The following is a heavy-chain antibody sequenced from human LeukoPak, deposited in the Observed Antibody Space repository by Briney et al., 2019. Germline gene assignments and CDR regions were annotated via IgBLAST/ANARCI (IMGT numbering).Heavy chain of an antibody. V-gene: IGHV1-69*04. CDR2: IIPILGIA. D-gene: IGHD2-2*01. CDR3: ATRGGSTSRQTHYYYGMDV. Sequence: SVKVSCKASGGTFSSYAISWVRQAPGQGLEWMGRIIPILGIANYAQKFQGRVTITADKSTSTAYMELSSLRSEDTAVYYCATRGGSTSRQTHYYYGMDVWGQGTTVTVSS. CDR1: GGTFSSYA. J-gene: IGHJ6*02.